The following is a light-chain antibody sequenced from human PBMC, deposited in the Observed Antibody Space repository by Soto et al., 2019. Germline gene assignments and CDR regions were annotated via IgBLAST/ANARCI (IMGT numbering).Light chain of an antibody. CDR2: AAS. CDR1: ESISRH. CDR3: QQDYSTLAT. J-gene: IGKJ5*01. V-gene: IGKV1-39*01. Sequence: DIQMSQSPSSLSASVGDKVTITCRAAESISRHLNWYQQKPGRAPDLLIYAASTLQNGVPSRFTGSGSGTEFTLTITGLQLEDFATYYCQQDYSTLATFGQGTRLEIK.